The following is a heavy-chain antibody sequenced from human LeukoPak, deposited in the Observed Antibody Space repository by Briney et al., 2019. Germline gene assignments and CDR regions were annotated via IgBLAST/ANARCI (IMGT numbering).Heavy chain of an antibody. V-gene: IGHV4-39*07. Sequence: SETLSLTCTVSGGSISSSSYYWGWIRQPPGKGLEWIGSIYYSGSTYYNPSLKSRVTISVDTSKNQFSLKLSSVTAADTAVYYCARSRSNYGSGSRFNYWGQGTLVTVS. CDR1: GGSISSSSYY. CDR2: IYYSGST. CDR3: ARSRSNYGSGSRFNY. J-gene: IGHJ4*02. D-gene: IGHD3-10*01.